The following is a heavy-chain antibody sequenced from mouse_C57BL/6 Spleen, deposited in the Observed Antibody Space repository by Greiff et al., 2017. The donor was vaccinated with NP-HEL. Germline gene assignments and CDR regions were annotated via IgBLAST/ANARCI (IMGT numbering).Heavy chain of an antibody. J-gene: IGHJ3*01. Sequence: EVQLKESGAELVRPGASVKLSCTASGFNIKDDYMHWVKQRPEQGLEWIGWIDPENGDTEYASKFQGKATITADTSSNTAYLQLSSLTSEDTAVYYCTTGYSNPWFAYWGQGTLVTVSA. CDR2: IDPENGDT. CDR3: TTGYSNPWFAY. D-gene: IGHD2-5*01. V-gene: IGHV14-4*01. CDR1: GFNIKDDY.